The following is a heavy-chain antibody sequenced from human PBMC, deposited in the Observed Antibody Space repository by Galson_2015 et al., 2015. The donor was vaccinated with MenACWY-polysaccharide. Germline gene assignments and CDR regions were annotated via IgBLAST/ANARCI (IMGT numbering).Heavy chain of an antibody. CDR1: GFTFGTYA. D-gene: IGHD1-14*01. CDR2: ISSSGGNT. Sequence: SLRLSCAASGFTFGTYAMNWVRQAPGKGLEWVSTISSSGGNTYYADSVKGRFTISRDNSKNTLYLQMNSLRAEDTAVYYCARQTARRYSAALDIWGQGTMVTVSS. V-gene: IGHV3-23*01. CDR3: ARQTARRYSAALDI. J-gene: IGHJ3*02.